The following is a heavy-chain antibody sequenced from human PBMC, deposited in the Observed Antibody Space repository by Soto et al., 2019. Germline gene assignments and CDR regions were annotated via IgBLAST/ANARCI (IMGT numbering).Heavy chain of an antibody. CDR1: GFTFSSYS. Sequence: GGSLRLSCAASGFTFSSYSMNWVRQAPGKGLEWVSSISSSSSYIYYADSVKGRFTISRDNAKNSLYLQMNSLRAEDTAVYYCARVDSSGYYGMDVWGQGTTVTVSS. D-gene: IGHD3-22*01. J-gene: IGHJ6*02. CDR2: ISSSSSYI. CDR3: ARVDSSGYYGMDV. V-gene: IGHV3-21*01.